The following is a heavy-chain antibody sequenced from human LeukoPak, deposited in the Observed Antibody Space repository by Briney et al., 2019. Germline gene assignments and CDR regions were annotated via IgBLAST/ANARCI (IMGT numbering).Heavy chain of an antibody. J-gene: IGHJ4*02. CDR1: GYAFTASY. CDR2: INPNNGDT. Sequence: ASVKVSCKASGYAFTASYIHWVRQAPGQGLEWMGWINPNNGDTNYAQKFQGRVTMTRDTSINTAYMELGRLRSDDTAVYYCARQMDRYSTYTSAWNAFAYWGQGTLVTVSS. D-gene: IGHD6-19*01. CDR3: ARQMDRYSTYTSAWNAFAY. V-gene: IGHV1-2*02.